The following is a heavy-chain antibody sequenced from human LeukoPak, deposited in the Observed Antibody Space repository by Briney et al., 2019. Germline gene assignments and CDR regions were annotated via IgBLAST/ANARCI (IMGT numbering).Heavy chain of an antibody. CDR2: MNPNSGNT. V-gene: IGHV1-8*03. Sequence: ASVKVSCKASGYTFTSYDINWVRQATGQGLEWMGWMNPNSGNTGYAQKFQGRVTITRNTSISTAYMELSSLRSEDTAVYYCARGRRCSSTSCYRAGGRYYYYMDVWGKGTTVTVSS. D-gene: IGHD2-2*01. CDR1: GYTFTSYD. CDR3: ARGRRCSSTSCYRAGGRYYYYMDV. J-gene: IGHJ6*03.